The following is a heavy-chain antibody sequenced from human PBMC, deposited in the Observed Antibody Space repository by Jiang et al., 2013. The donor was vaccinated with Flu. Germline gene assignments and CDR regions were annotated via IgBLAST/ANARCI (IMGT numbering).Heavy chain of an antibody. Sequence: SGGSISSYYWSWIRQPPGKGLEWIGYIITVGAPTTTPPLKSRVTISVDTSKNQFSLKLSSVTAADTAVYYCARRPMGAFDIWGQGTMVTVSS. CDR3: ARRPMGAFDI. CDR1: GGSISSYY. J-gene: IGHJ3*02. CDR2: IITVGAP. D-gene: IGHD3-10*01. V-gene: IGHV4-59*01.